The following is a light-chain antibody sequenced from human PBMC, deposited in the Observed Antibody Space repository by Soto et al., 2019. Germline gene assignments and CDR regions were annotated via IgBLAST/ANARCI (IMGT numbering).Light chain of an antibody. CDR2: DAS. CDR3: QQYGSSLYT. CDR1: QSVSSSY. J-gene: IGKJ2*01. V-gene: IGKV3-20*01. Sequence: EIVLTQSPGTLSLSPGERATLSCRASQSVSSSYLAWYQQKPGQAPRLLIYDASSRATGIPDRFSGSGSGTDFTLTISRLEPEDFAGYYWQQYGSSLYTFGQGTKLEIK.